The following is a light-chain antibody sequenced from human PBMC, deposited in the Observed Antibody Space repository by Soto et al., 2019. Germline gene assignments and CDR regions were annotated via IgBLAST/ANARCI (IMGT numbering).Light chain of an antibody. CDR3: QQSYSSPLLT. Sequence: EIVLTQSPGTLSLSPGERAALSCRASRTVSANYLAWYQQKPGQAPRLLIYGVSSRAAGVPDRFSASGSGTDFTLTISRLEPEDFAVYYCQQSYSSPLLTFGGGSRVEIK. CDR1: RTVSANY. V-gene: IGKV3-20*01. CDR2: GVS. J-gene: IGKJ4*01.